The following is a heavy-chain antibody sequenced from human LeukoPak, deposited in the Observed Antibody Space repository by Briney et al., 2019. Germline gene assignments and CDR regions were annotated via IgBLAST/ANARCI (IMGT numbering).Heavy chain of an antibody. CDR2: ISGDDGST. Sequence: GGSLRLSCAASGFTFDVYARHWVRQAPGKGLEWVSLISGDDGSTYYADSVKGRFTISRDNSKNFLYLQMNSLTTEDNAFYYCAKGSGGSGSFYRHLMDVWGQGTTVTVSS. CDR1: GFTFDVYA. J-gene: IGHJ6*02. D-gene: IGHD3-10*01. CDR3: AKGSGGSGSFYRHLMDV. V-gene: IGHV3-43*02.